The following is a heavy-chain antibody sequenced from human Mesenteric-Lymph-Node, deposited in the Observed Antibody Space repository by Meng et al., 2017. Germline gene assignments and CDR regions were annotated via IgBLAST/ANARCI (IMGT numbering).Heavy chain of an antibody. J-gene: IGHJ4*02. CDR1: GFTFSSYC. CDR3: AAAMGSF. CDR2: INSDGSIT. V-gene: IGHV3-74*01. Sequence: LVEPWGGLVQPGGSLRLSCAASGFTFSSYCMHWVRQGPGKGLVWVSRINSDGSITTYADSVKGRFTISRDNAKNTLYLQMNSLRAEDTAVYYCAAAMGSFWGQGTLVTVSS. D-gene: IGHD5-18*01.